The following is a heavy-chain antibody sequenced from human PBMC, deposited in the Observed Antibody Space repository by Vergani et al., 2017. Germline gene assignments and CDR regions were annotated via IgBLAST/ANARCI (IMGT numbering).Heavy chain of an antibody. Sequence: QVQLVESGGGVVQPGRSLRLSCAASGFTFSSYAMHWVRQAPGKGLEWMAVISYDGSNKYYADSVKGRFTISRDNAKNTLYLQMNSLRAEDMAVYYCARGLGGQWLSRRVAFDIWGQGTMVTVSS. J-gene: IGHJ3*02. CDR3: ARGLGGQWLSRRVAFDI. CDR1: GFTFSSYA. V-gene: IGHV3-30-3*01. D-gene: IGHD6-19*01. CDR2: ISYDGSNK.